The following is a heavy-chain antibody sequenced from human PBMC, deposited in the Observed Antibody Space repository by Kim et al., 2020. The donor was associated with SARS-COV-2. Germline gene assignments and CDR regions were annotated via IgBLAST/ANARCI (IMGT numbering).Heavy chain of an antibody. V-gene: IGHV3-33*01. CDR3: ARDRYGPGFYYFDY. Sequence: GGSLRLSCAASGFTFSSYGMHWVRQAPGKGLEWVAVIWYDGSNKYYADSVKGRFTISGDNSKNTLYLQMNSLRAEDTAVYYCARDRYGPGFYYFDYWGQGTLVTVSS. CDR1: GFTFSSYG. D-gene: IGHD5-18*01. J-gene: IGHJ4*02. CDR2: IWYDGSNK.